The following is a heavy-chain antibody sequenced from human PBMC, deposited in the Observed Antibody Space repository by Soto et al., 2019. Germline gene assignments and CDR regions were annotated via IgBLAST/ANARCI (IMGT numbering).Heavy chain of an antibody. CDR3: ARDGSGRPATY. CDR2: IYSSGST. CDR1: GGSITSYY. Sequence: QVQLQESGPGLVKPSETLSLTCTVSGGSITSYYWTWIRQPPGKGLEWIGYIYSSGSTNYNPSLTSRVAISVDTSTNQFSLKLNSVTAADTAVYYCARDGSGRPATYWGQGTLVTVSS. D-gene: IGHD3-10*01. V-gene: IGHV4-59*01. J-gene: IGHJ4*02.